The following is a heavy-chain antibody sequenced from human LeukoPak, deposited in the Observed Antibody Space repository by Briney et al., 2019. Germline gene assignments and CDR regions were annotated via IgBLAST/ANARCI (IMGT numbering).Heavy chain of an antibody. CDR2: INAGNGNT. D-gene: IGHD5-18*01. V-gene: IGHV1-3*01. CDR1: GYTFTSYA. Sequence: ASVKVSCKASGYTFTSYAMHWVRQAPGQRLEWMGWINAGNGNTKYSQKFQGRVTITRDTSASTAYMELSSLRSDDTAVYYCARDRYLRYSYGGGDFDYWGQGTLVTVSS. J-gene: IGHJ4*02. CDR3: ARDRYLRYSYGGGDFDY.